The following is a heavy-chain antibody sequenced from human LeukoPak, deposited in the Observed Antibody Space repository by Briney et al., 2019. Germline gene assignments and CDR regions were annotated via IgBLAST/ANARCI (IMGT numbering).Heavy chain of an antibody. Sequence: PSETLSLTCSVSGGSISSGSSYWSWMRQPAGKRLEWIGRIYTSGSTNYNPSLKSRVSISVDTSKNQFPLKVSSVTAADTAVYYCAREDRYCSGGSCYSWGQGTLVTVSS. J-gene: IGHJ4*02. CDR1: GGSISSGSSY. CDR3: AREDRYCSGGSCYS. CDR2: IYTSGST. D-gene: IGHD2-15*01. V-gene: IGHV4-61*02.